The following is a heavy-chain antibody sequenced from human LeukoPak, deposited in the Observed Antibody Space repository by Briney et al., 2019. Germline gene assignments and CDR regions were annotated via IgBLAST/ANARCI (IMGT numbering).Heavy chain of an antibody. CDR1: GFTFGVYY. D-gene: IGHD3-16*01. CDR2: ISPTGDII. Sequence: GGSLRLSCAASGFTFGVYYMTWIRQAPGRGLESLSFISPTGDIIKYVDSVKGRFTISRDNAESSMYLEMNSLRAEDTAVYYSAREHWAAPDHWGQGTLVTVSP. CDR3: AREHWAAPDH. J-gene: IGHJ4*02. V-gene: IGHV3-11*01.